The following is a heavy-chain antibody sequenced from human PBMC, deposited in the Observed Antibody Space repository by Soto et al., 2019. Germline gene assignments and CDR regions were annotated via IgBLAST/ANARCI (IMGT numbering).Heavy chain of an antibody. CDR3: AKDLWAGPAIVANAFDV. CDR2: INWNSQNI. Sequence: LIVYCVTSGFQFHDFSMQLDLRLSGKGLEWVAGINWNSQNIGYGESVKGRFTISRDNVKNSLYLQMNTLRPDDTALYYCAKDLWAGPAIVANAFDVWGNETLSTVS. D-gene: IGHD5-18*01. CDR1: GFQFHDFS. V-gene: IGHV3-9*01. J-gene: IGHJ3*01.